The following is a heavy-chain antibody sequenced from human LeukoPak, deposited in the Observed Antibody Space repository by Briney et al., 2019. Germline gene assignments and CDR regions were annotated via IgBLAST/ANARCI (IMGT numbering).Heavy chain of an antibody. D-gene: IGHD5-12*01. CDR3: ARGHLYDYSTTCYYFDY. Sequence: GESLKISCKGSGYTFASYWIGWVRQMPGKGLEWMGIIYPGGSDTRYSPSFQGQVTISADKSISTAYLQWNSLKASDTAMYYCARGHLYDYSTTCYYFDYWGQGTLVTVSS. CDR2: IYPGGSDT. J-gene: IGHJ4*02. CDR1: GYTFASYW. V-gene: IGHV5-51*01.